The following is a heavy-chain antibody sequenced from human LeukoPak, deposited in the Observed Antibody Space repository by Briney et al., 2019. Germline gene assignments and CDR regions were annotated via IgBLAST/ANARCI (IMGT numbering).Heavy chain of an antibody. D-gene: IGHD6-6*01. V-gene: IGHV3-23*01. J-gene: IGHJ4*02. CDR1: GFTFSSYA. CDR2: ISGSGGST. CDR3: AKAAFRYSSSFDY. Sequence: PGGSLRLSCAASGFTFSSYAMSWARQAPGKGVEWVSAISGSGGSTYYADSVKGRFTISRDNSKNTLYLQMNSLRAEDTAVYYCAKAAFRYSSSFDYWGQGTLVTVSS.